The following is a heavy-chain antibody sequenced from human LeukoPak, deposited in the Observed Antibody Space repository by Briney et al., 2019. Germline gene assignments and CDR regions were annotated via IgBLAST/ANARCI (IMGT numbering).Heavy chain of an antibody. CDR3: ARDQGSRIQLWYEGFDY. CDR2: IYSGGST. J-gene: IGHJ4*02. V-gene: IGHV3-66*01. D-gene: IGHD5-18*01. Sequence: GGSLRFSCAASGFTVSSNYMSWVRQAPGKGLEWVSVIYSGGSTYYADSVKGRFTISRDNSKNTLYLQMNSLRAEDTAVYYCARDQGSRIQLWYEGFDYWGQGTLVTVSS. CDR1: GFTVSSNY.